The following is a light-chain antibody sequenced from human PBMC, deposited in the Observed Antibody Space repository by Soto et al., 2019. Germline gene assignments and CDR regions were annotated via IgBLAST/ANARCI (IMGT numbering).Light chain of an antibody. CDR2: DVN. V-gene: IGLV2-11*01. Sequence: QSVLTQPRSVSGSLGQSVTISCTGTSSDVGAYKYVSWYQQLPGKAPKLMIYDVNKRPSGVPDRFSGSKSGNTASLTISGLQAEDETDYYCCAYAGNYIVIFGGGTKVTVL. J-gene: IGLJ2*01. CDR3: CAYAGNYIVI. CDR1: SSDVGAYKY.